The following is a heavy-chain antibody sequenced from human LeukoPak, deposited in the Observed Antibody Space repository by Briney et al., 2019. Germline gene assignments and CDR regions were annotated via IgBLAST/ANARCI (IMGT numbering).Heavy chain of an antibody. CDR1: GSTFSSIW. CDR3: ARAQTYGDSRLLLDY. J-gene: IGHJ4*02. V-gene: IGHV3-7*03. Sequence: GGSLRLSCVASGSTFSSIWMSWVRQAPGKGLEWVGNIQPDGSEQYPVDSVKGRFTISRDNARNSLYLQMNSLRVEDTALYYCARAQTYGDSRLLLDYWGQGTLVTVSS. CDR2: IQPDGSEQ. D-gene: IGHD2-21*02.